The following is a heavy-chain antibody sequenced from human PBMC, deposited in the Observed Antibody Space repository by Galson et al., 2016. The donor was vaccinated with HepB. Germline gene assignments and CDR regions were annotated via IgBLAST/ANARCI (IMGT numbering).Heavy chain of an antibody. CDR2: IKSKLDGETI. D-gene: IGHD5-18*01. CDR1: KFAFNNAW. CDR3: ATDQGGYASGFQSFDY. J-gene: IGHJ4*02. Sequence: SLRLSCAASKFAFNNAWMHWVRQAPGKGLEWVGRIKSKLDGETIDYAAPVAGRFTISRDDSRTALYLHMNSLKIEDTAVYFCATDQGGYASGFQSFDYWGQGTLVTVSS. V-gene: IGHV3-15*07.